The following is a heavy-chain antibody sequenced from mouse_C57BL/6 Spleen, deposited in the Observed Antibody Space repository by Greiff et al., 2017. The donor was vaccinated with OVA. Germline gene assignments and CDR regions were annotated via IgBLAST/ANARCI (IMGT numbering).Heavy chain of an antibody. J-gene: IGHJ2*01. CDR3: TRVYYGSSYVYYFDY. CDR1: GFTFSSYA. D-gene: IGHD1-1*01. V-gene: IGHV5-9-1*02. Sequence: EVMLVESGEGLVKPGGSLKLSCAASGFTFSSYAMSWVRQTPEKRLEWVAYISSGGDYIYYAATVKGRFTISRDNARNTLYLQMSSLKSEDTAMYYCTRVYYGSSYVYYFDYWGQGTTLTVSS. CDR2: ISSGGDYI.